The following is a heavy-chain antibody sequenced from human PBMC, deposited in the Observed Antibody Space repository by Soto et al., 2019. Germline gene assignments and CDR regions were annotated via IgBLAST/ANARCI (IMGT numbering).Heavy chain of an antibody. D-gene: IGHD1-1*01. J-gene: IGHJ4*02. CDR3: ARGRYGDY. CDR2: ISAHNGNT. Sequence: QVHLVQYGAEVKKPGASVKVSCKGSGYGFTTYGITWVRQAPGQGLEWMAWISAHNGNTDYAQNLQGRVTVTRDTSTSTAYMELRSLRSDDTAVYYCARGRYGDYWGQGALVTVSS. V-gene: IGHV1-18*01. CDR1: GYGFTTYG.